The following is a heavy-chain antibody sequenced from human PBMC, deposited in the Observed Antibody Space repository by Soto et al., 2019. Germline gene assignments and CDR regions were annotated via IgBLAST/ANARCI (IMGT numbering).Heavy chain of an antibody. Sequence: EVQLVESGGGLVQPGRSLRLSCAASGFTFDDYAMHWVRQAPGKGLEWVSGISWNRGSIGYADSVKGRFTVSRDNVKNSLYLQMNSLRLDDTALYHCAKGRGYSSSSNLDYWGQGTLVTVSS. CDR2: ISWNRGSI. CDR1: GFTFDDYA. V-gene: IGHV3-9*01. J-gene: IGHJ4*02. CDR3: AKGRGYSSSSNLDY. D-gene: IGHD6-6*01.